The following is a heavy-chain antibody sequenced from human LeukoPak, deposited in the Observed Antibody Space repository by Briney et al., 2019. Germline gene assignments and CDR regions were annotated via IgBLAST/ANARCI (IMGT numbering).Heavy chain of an antibody. Sequence: SETLSLTCAVSGGSISSGGYSWSWIRQPPGKGLEWIGYIYHSGSTYYNPSLKSRVTISVDRSKNQFSLKLSSVTAADTAVYYXARXPXXDXXXXXLWGXXXLXTVSS. CDR1: GGSISSGGYS. J-gene: IGHJ2*01. CDR2: IYHSGST. D-gene: IGHD4-11*01. CDR3: ARXPXXDXXXXXL. V-gene: IGHV4-30-2*01.